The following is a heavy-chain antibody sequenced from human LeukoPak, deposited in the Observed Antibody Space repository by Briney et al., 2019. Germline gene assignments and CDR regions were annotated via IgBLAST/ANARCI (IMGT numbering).Heavy chain of an antibody. V-gene: IGHV4-34*01. Sequence: SETLSLTCAVYGGSFSGYYWSWIRQPPGKGLEWIGEINHSGSTNYNPSLKSRVTISVDTSKNQFSLKLSSVTAADTAVYYCAREIWYSSGWTNWYFDLWGRGTLVTVSS. CDR1: GGSFSGYY. J-gene: IGHJ2*01. CDR3: AREIWYSSGWTNWYFDL. D-gene: IGHD6-19*01. CDR2: INHSGST.